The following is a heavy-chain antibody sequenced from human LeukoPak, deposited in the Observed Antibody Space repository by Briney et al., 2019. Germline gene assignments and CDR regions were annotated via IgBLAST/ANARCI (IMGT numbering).Heavy chain of an antibody. J-gene: IGHJ4*02. V-gene: IGHV4-38-2*02. CDR2: IFQSVST. Sequence: SETLSLTCTVSGYSISGGYYWGWIRQPPGKGLEWIGAIFQSVSTYYNPSLKSRVTTSVDTSKNQFSLKLSSVTAADTSVYYCARNNSNGFDFWSQGTLVTVSS. D-gene: IGHD6-19*01. CDR1: GYSISGGYY. CDR3: ARNNSNGFDF.